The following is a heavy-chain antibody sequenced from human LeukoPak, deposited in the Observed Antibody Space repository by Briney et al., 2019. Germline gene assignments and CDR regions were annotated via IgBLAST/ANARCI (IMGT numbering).Heavy chain of an antibody. Sequence: GGSLRLSCAASGFTFSSYAMNWVRQAPGEGLEWLSYISSDSSTIYSADSVKGRFTISRDNAKNSLYLQMHSLRAEDTAVYYCARDDGGIDYWGQGTLVTVSS. CDR3: ARDDGGIDY. V-gene: IGHV3-48*01. D-gene: IGHD5-24*01. CDR2: ISSDSSTI. J-gene: IGHJ4*02. CDR1: GFTFSSYA.